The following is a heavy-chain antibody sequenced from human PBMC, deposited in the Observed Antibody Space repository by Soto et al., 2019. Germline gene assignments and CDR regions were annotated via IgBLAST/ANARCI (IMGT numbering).Heavy chain of an antibody. V-gene: IGHV4-59*08. D-gene: IGHD3-10*01. J-gene: IGHJ6*03. CDR2: IYYSGST. Sequence: SETLSLTCTVSGGSISSYYWSWIRQPPGKGLEWIGYIYYSGSTNYNPSLKSRVTISVDTSKNQFSLKLSSVTATDTAVYYCARRAMVRGYYYYYMDVWGKGTTVTVSS. CDR3: ARRAMVRGYYYYYMDV. CDR1: GGSISSYY.